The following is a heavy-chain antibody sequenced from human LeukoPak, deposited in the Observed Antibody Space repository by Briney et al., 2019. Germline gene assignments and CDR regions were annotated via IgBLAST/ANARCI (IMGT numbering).Heavy chain of an antibody. Sequence: PGGSLRLSCAASGFTFSSYGMHWVRQAPGKGLEWVSGISGSGASTYYADSVKGRFTISRDNSKNTVYLQMNSLRVEDTAVYLCAKDPLPWGQGTLVTVSS. J-gene: IGHJ5*02. V-gene: IGHV3-23*01. CDR2: ISGSGAST. CDR3: AKDPLP. CDR1: GFTFSSYG.